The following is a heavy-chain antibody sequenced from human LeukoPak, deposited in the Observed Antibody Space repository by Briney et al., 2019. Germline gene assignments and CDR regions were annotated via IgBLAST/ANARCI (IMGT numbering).Heavy chain of an antibody. CDR1: GYPSTDYY. Sequence: ASVKVSCKASGYPSTDYYIHWVRQAPGQGLEWVGWIHPNSGATLYAQNFQGRVAMTRDTSISTAYMELSWLRSDDTAVYYCARDLSSSWSPPDYWGQGTLVTVSS. V-gene: IGHV1-2*02. J-gene: IGHJ4*02. CDR2: IHPNSGAT. D-gene: IGHD6-13*01. CDR3: ARDLSSSWSPPDY.